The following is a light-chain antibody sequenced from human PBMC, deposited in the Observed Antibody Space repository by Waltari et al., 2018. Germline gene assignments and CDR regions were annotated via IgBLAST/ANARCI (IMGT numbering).Light chain of an antibody. CDR3: GTWDGSLTVGV. CDR1: GSNIGRNH. J-gene: IGLJ2*01. V-gene: IGLV1-51*02. CDR2: ETN. Sequence: QSVLTQPPSVSAAPGQKVTISCSGSGSNIGRNHVSWYQQVPGTAPKLLIYETNKRPSVIPDRFSGSKSGPSATLGITGLQTGDEASYYCGTWDGSLTVGVFGGGTVLTVL.